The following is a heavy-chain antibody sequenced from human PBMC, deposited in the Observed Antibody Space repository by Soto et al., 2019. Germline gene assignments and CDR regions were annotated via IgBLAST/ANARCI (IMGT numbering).Heavy chain of an antibody. CDR1: GGIFSSYA. CDR2: IIPLLGTA. D-gene: IGHD1-20*01. CDR3: AGPSVSYYSYYGMDF. V-gene: IGHV1-69*01. J-gene: IGHJ6*02. Sequence: QVQLVQSGAEVKKPGSSVKVSCKASGGIFSSYAISWVRQAPGQGLECMGGIIPLLGTAIYAQEFQGRVTITADESTSTGYVELSSLRSDDTAVYYCAGPSVSYYSYYGMDFWGQGTTVAVSS.